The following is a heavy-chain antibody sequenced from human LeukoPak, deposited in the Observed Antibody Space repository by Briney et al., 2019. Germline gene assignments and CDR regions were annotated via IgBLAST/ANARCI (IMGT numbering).Heavy chain of an antibody. CDR1: GYSISSGYY. V-gene: IGHV4-38-2*02. CDR3: ARAPTMVRGVGFDY. D-gene: IGHD3-10*01. CDR2: FDQSGST. Sequence: SETLSLTCTVSGYSISSGYYWGCIRQPPGKGLEWIGSFDQSGSTYYNPSLKSRVTISVDTSKNQFSLKLSSVTAADTAVYYCARAPTMVRGVGFDYWGQGTLVTVSS. J-gene: IGHJ4*02.